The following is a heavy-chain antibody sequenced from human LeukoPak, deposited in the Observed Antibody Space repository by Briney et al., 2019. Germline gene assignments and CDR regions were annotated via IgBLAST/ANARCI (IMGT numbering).Heavy chain of an antibody. CDR3: ARGRGGKYCSGGSCYSYDYYYYYMDV. D-gene: IGHD2-15*01. Sequence: ASVKVSCKASGYTFTGYYMHWVRQAPGQGLEWMGWINPNSGGTNYAQKFQGRVTITADKSTSTAYMELSSLRSEDTAVYYCARGRGGKYCSGGSCYSYDYYYYYMDVWGKGTTVTVSS. CDR2: INPNSGGT. CDR1: GYTFTGYY. J-gene: IGHJ6*03. V-gene: IGHV1-2*02.